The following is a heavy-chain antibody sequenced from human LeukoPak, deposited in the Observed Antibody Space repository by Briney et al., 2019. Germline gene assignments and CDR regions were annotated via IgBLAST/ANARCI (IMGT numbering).Heavy chain of an antibody. CDR3: AELGITMIGGA. CDR2: IYSGGFT. CDR1: GFTVSSNY. V-gene: IGHV3-53*01. Sequence: GGSLRLSCAASGFTVSSNYMSWVRQAPGKGLEWVSVIYSGGFTYYSDSVKGRFTISRDNAKNSLYLQMNSLRAEDTAVYYCAELGITMIGGAWGKGTTVTISS. D-gene: IGHD3-10*02. J-gene: IGHJ6*04.